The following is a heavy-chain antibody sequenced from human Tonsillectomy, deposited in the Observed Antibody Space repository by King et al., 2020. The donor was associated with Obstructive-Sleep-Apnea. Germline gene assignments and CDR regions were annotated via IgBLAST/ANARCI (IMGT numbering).Heavy chain of an antibody. J-gene: IGHJ4*02. CDR3: ARSIIKDY. D-gene: IGHD3-10*01. CDR2: IGTAGDT. V-gene: IGHV3-13*01. Sequence: VQLVESGGGLVQPGGSLRLSCAVSGFTLSNYDMHWVRQATGKGLEWVSTIGTAGDTYYPGSVKGRFTISRETAKNSLYLQMNSLRAGDTAVYYCARSIIKDYWGQGTLVTVSS. CDR1: GFTLSNYD.